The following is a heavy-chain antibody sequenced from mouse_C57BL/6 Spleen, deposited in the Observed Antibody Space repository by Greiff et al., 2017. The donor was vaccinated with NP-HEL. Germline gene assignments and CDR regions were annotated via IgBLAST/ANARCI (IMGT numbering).Heavy chain of an antibody. J-gene: IGHJ4*01. D-gene: IGHD2-3*01. Sequence: QVQLQQPGAELVKPGASVKLSCKASGYTFTSYWMHWVKQRPGQGLEWIGMIHPNSGSTNYTEMFKSKATLTVDKSSSTGYMQLNRLTYENSAIYNCAREANDGYFYAMDYWGQGASVTVSS. CDR1: GYTFTSYW. CDR2: IHPNSGST. CDR3: AREANDGYFYAMDY. V-gene: IGHV1-64*01.